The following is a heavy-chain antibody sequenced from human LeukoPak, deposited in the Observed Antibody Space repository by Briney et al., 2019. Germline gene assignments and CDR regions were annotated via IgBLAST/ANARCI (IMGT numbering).Heavy chain of an antibody. D-gene: IGHD3-3*01. CDR2: INPSGGST. J-gene: IGHJ6*02. V-gene: IGHV1-46*01. CDR3: ARVGYDFWSGYLQYYYGMDV. CDR1: GYTFTSYY. Sequence: ASVKVSCKASGYTFTSYYMHWVRQAPGQGLEWMGIINPSGGSTSYAQKLQGRVTMTRDTSTSTVYMELSSLRSEDTAVYYCARVGYDFWSGYLQYYYGMDVWGQGTTVTVSS.